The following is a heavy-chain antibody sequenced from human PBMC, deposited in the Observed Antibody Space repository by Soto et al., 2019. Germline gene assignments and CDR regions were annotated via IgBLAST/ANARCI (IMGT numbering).Heavy chain of an antibody. CDR3: AKGRGGSGSLTPRVDF. Sequence: EVQLLESGGGLVQPGGSLRLSCAASGFTFNNYAMTWVRQAPGKGLEWASAIRGGGDTTSYADSVKGRFTVSRDGSKNTLYLQMGSLRAEDTALYYCAKGRGGSGSLTPRVDFWGQGTLVTVSS. J-gene: IGHJ4*02. CDR1: GFTFNNYA. D-gene: IGHD3-10*01. V-gene: IGHV3-23*01. CDR2: IRGGGDTT.